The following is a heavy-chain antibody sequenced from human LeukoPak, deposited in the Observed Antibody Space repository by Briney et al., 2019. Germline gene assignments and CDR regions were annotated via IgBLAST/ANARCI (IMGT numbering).Heavy chain of an antibody. CDR1: GGSISSSY. CDR3: ARCNHYYDVFDI. J-gene: IGHJ3*02. Sequence: PSETLSLPCTVSGGSISSSYWSWIRQPPGMGLEWIGFVYYTGSTKYNPSLKSRVIISVDTSKNQFSLKLNSVTAADTAVYYCARCNHYYDVFDIWGQGTMVTVSS. V-gene: IGHV4-59*01. D-gene: IGHD3-10*01. CDR2: VYYTGST.